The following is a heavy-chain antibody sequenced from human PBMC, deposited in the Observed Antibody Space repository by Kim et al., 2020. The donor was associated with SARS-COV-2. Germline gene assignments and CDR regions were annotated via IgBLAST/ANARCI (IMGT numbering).Heavy chain of an antibody. Sequence: SETLSLTCAVSGGSISSGGYSWSWIRQPPGKGLECIGYIYHSGSTYYNPSLKSRVTISVDRSKNQFSLKLSSVTAADTAVYYCARVVGGSAKRSKNYDLYGMDVWGQGTTVTVSS. D-gene: IGHD3-3*01. J-gene: IGHJ6*02. CDR3: ARVVGGSAKRSKNYDLYGMDV. CDR1: GGSISSGGYS. CDR2: IYHSGST. V-gene: IGHV4-30-2*01.